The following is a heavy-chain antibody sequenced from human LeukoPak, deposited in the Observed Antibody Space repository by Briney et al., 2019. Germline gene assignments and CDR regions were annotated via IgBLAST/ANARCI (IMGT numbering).Heavy chain of an antibody. CDR2: IYYSGST. Sequence: SETLSLTCTVSGGSISSSSYYWGWIRQPPGKGLEWIGRIYYSGSTYYNPSLKSRGTISVDTSKNQFSLKPSSVTAADTAVYYCARRGGSSGWYYFDYWGQGTLVSVSS. D-gene: IGHD6-19*01. V-gene: IGHV4-39*01. CDR3: ARRGGSSGWYYFDY. J-gene: IGHJ4*02. CDR1: GGSISSSSYY.